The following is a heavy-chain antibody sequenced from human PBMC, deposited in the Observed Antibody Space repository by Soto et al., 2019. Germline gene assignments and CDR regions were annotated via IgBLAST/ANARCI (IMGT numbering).Heavy chain of an antibody. CDR3: AREGRPGHLDY. J-gene: IGHJ4*02. CDR1: GGSISSYY. CDR2: IYYSGST. V-gene: IGHV4-59*01. Sequence: PSETLSLTCTVSGGSISSYYWSWIRQPPGKGLEWIGYIYYSGSTNYNPSLKSRVTISVDTSRNQFSLKLSSVTAADTAVYYCAREGRPGHLDYWGQGTLVTVSS.